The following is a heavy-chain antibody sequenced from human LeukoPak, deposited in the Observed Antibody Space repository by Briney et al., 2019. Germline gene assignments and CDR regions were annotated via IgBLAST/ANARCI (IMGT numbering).Heavy chain of an antibody. D-gene: IGHD6-13*01. J-gene: IGHJ4*02. CDR3: ARVRRGRSWLFDY. Sequence: GSSVKVSCKASGGTFSSYAISWVRQAPGQGLEWTGGIIPIFGTANYAQKFQGRVTITTEESTSTAYMELSSLRSEDTAVYYCARVRRGRSWLFDYWGQGTLVTVSS. CDR1: GGTFSSYA. V-gene: IGHV1-69*05. CDR2: IIPIFGTA.